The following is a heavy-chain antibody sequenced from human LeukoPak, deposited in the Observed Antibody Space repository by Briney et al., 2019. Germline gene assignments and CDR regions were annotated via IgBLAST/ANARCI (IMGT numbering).Heavy chain of an antibody. Sequence: GRPLRLSCAASGFTFRSYGMHWVRQAPGKGLERAAVISFDGSDKYFADSVRGRFTISRDNSKNTLYLQMNSLRAEDTAVYYCAKSSPILRYFDWLSGMDYRGQGTLVTVSS. CDR2: ISFDGSDK. V-gene: IGHV3-30*18. J-gene: IGHJ4*02. D-gene: IGHD3-9*01. CDR3: AKSSPILRYFDWLSGMDY. CDR1: GFTFRSYG.